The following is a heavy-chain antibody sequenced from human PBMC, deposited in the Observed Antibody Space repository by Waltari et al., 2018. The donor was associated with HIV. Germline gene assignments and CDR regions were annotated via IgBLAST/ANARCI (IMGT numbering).Heavy chain of an antibody. Sequence: EVQLVESGGGAVPPGGSLRLSCVASSFPFINYEMNWFRQAPGKDLEWISYISGSGSTIYYSDSVKGRFTISRDNAKNSLYLRMNYLTAEDTAIYYCARDGHHGVTKRGNAFDLWGQGTMVTVSP. D-gene: IGHD2-21*02. V-gene: IGHV3-48*03. J-gene: IGHJ3*01. CDR3: ARDGHHGVTKRGNAFDL. CDR1: SFPFINYE. CDR2: ISGSGSTI.